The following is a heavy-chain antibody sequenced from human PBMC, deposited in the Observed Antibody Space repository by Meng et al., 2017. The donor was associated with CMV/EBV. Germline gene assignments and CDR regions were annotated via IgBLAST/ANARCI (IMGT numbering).Heavy chain of an antibody. CDR1: GFTFSSYS. D-gene: IGHD1-14*01. J-gene: IGHJ4*02. CDR3: ARAPELGLYYFDY. Sequence: GGSLRLSCAASGFTFSSYSMNWVRQAPGKGLEWVSSISSSSSYIYYADSVKGRFTISRDNAKNSLYLQMDSPRAEDTAVYYCARAPELGLYYFDYWGQGTLVTVSS. V-gene: IGHV3-21*01. CDR2: ISSSSSYI.